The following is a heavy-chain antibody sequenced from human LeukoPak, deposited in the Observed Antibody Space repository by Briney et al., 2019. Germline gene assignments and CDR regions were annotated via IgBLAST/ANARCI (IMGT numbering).Heavy chain of an antibody. D-gene: IGHD6-19*01. CDR1: GGSFSGYY. CDR3: ARGEPSSGWYFPYNWFDP. J-gene: IGHJ5*02. Sequence: SETLSLTCAVYGGSFSGYYWSWIRQPPGKGLEWIGEINHSGSTNYNPSLKRRVTISVDTSKNQFSLKLSSVTAADTAVYYCARGEPSSGWYFPYNWFDPWGQGTLVTVSS. CDR2: INHSGST. V-gene: IGHV4-34*01.